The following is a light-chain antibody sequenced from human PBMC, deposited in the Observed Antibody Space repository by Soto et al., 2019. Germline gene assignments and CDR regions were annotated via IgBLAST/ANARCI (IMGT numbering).Light chain of an antibody. CDR2: DVS. Sequence: QSVLTQPASVSGSPGQSIAISCTGTSSDVGGYNYVSWYQQHPGKAPKLMIYDVSNRPSGVSNRFSGSKSGNTASLTISGLQAEAEADYYCSSYTSSSTWVFGGGTKLTVL. CDR3: SSYTSSSTWV. V-gene: IGLV2-14*01. J-gene: IGLJ3*02. CDR1: SSDVGGYNY.